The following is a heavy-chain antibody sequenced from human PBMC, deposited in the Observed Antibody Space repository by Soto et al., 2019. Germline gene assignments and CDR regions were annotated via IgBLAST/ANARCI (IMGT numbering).Heavy chain of an antibody. CDR3: AGGLWSGYYYYYYYGMDV. CDR1: GYTFTSYD. V-gene: IGHV1-8*01. J-gene: IGHJ6*02. CDR2: MNPNSGNT. Sequence: ASVKVSCKASGYTFTSYDINWVRQATVQGLEWMGWMNPNSGNTGYAQKFQGRVTMTRNTSISTAYMELSSLRSEDTAVYYCAGGLWSGYYYYYYYGMDVWGQGTTVNVSS. D-gene: IGHD3-3*01.